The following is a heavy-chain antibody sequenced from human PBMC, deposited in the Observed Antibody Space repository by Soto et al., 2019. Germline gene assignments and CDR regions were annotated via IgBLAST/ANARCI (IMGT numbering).Heavy chain of an antibody. Sequence: PGGSLRLSCEASGFYFSSYSITWVRQAPGKGLEYVSGITRSADLSFYADSVRGRFTVSRDNFKNTAYLEMNNLRVEDTAVYYCAKWSGFGDLWGQGTLVTVSS. J-gene: IGHJ4*02. D-gene: IGHD3-10*01. CDR1: GFYFSSYS. CDR2: ITRSADLS. V-gene: IGHV3-23*01. CDR3: AKWSGFGDL.